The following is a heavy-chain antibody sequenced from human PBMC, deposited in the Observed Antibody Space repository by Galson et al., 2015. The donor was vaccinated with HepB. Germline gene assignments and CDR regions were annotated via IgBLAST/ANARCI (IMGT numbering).Heavy chain of an antibody. Sequence: SGGTFSSYTIHWVRQAPGQRLEWMGWINTGNGDTKFSQNFQGRVTFTRDTSASTAYMELSSLRSEDTALYYCARDRYFGSGTYNYFDYWGQGTLVTVSS. V-gene: IGHV1-3*04. J-gene: IGHJ4*02. CDR3: ARDRYFGSGTYNYFDY. CDR1: GGTFSSYT. CDR2: INTGNGDT. D-gene: IGHD3-10*01.